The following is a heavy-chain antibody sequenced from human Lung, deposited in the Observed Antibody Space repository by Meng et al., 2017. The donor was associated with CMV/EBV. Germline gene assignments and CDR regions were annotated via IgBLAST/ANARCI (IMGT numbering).Heavy chain of an antibody. CDR2: INHSGST. CDR3: ARRRVLITIFGVVLDRSFDY. CDR1: FSGSY. V-gene: IGHV4-34*01. D-gene: IGHD3-3*01. Sequence: FSGSYWSWIRQPPGKGLEWIGEINHSGSTNYNPSLKSRVTISVDTSKNQFSLKLSSVTAADTAVYYCARRRVLITIFGVVLDRSFDYWGQGTLVTVSS. J-gene: IGHJ4*02.